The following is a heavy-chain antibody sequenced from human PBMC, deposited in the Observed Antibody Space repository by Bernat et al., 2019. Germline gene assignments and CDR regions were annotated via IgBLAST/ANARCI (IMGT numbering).Heavy chain of an antibody. CDR1: GGSISSGGYY. V-gene: IGHV4-31*03. CDR2: IYYSGST. J-gene: IGHJ4*02. CDR3: VRHLAGIVVVITALDY. D-gene: IGHD3-22*01. Sequence: QVQLQESGPGLVKPSQTLSLTCTVSGGSISSGGYYWSWIRQHPGKGLEWIGYIYYSGSTYYNPSLKSRVTISVDTSKNQFSLKLSSVTAADTAVYYCVRHLAGIVVVITALDYWGQGTLVTVSS.